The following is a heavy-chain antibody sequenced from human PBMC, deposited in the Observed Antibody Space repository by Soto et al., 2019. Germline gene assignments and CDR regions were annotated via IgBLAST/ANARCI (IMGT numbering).Heavy chain of an antibody. V-gene: IGHV4-39*01. J-gene: IGHJ4*02. D-gene: IGHD7-27*01. CDR2: IYYSGST. CDR1: GGSISSSSYY. Sequence: SETLSLTCTVSGGSISSSSYYWGWIRQPPGKGLERIGSIYYSGSTYYNPSLKSRVTISVDTSKNQFSLKLSSVTAADTAVYYCARQGPHGANWVRYFDSWGQGTLVTVSS. CDR3: ARQGPHGANWVRYFDS.